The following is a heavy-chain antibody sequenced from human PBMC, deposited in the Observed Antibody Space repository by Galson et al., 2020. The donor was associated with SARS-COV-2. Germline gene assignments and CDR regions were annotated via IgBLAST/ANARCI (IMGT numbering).Heavy chain of an antibody. V-gene: IGHV4-61*02. CDR3: ARLDTSTWDTYYFDY. J-gene: IGHJ4*02. Sequence: SQTLSLTCTVSGGSIGSGTYCWSWIRQPAGKGLEWIGRVCTSGSTNYNPSLKSRVTISVDTSKNQFSLNLNSVTAADTAVYYCARLDTSTWDTYYFDYWGQGTLVTVSS. D-gene: IGHD6-13*01. CDR1: GGSIGSGTYC. CDR2: VCTSGST.